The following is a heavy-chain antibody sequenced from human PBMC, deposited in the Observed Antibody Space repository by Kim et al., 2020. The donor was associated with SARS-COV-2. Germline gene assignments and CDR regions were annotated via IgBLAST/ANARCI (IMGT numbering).Heavy chain of an antibody. V-gene: IGHV4-39*01. Sequence: SETLSLTCAVTGGSISSSFNYWGWIRQPPGKGLEWIGSVYHSGTTYDSPSLKSPVTVSVDTSKNEFSLKVTSVTAADTAVCFCACLPHDSSGYVDCWGQGVLVTVSS. D-gene: IGHD3-22*01. CDR2: VYHSGTT. J-gene: IGHJ4*02. CDR3: ACLPHDSSGYVDC. CDR1: GGSISSSFNY.